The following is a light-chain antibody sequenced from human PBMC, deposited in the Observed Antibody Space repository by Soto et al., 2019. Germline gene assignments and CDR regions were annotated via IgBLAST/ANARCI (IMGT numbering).Light chain of an antibody. Sequence: QSVLTQSPSASASLGASVKITCTLSSGHTSYAIAWHQQQPEKGPRYLMTVNPDGSHINGDGIPDRFSGSSSGAERYLTISSLQSEDEAVYYCQTWGTGIRVFGGGTQLTVL. J-gene: IGLJ3*02. V-gene: IGLV4-69*01. CDR3: QTWGTGIRV. CDR1: SGHTSYA. CDR2: VNPDGSH.